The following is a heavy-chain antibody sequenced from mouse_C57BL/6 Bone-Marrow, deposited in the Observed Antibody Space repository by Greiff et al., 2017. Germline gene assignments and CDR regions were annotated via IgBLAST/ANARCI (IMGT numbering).Heavy chain of an antibody. CDR3: ARSGLTDYYAMDY. V-gene: IGHV1-4*01. J-gene: IGHJ4*01. Sequence: VQLQQSGAELARPGASVKMSCKASGYTFTSYTMHWVQQRPGQGLEWIGYINPSSGYAKYNQKFKDKATLTADKSSSTAYMQLSSLTSEDSAVYYCARSGLTDYYAMDYWGQGTSVTVSS. D-gene: IGHD4-1*01. CDR2: INPSSGYA. CDR1: GYTFTSYT.